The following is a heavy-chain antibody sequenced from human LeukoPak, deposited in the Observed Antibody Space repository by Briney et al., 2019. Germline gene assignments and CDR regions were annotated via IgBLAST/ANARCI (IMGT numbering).Heavy chain of an antibody. V-gene: IGHV3-23*01. CDR1: GFTFSSYA. D-gene: IGHD2/OR15-2a*01. Sequence: GGSLRLSCAASGFTFSSYAMNWVRQTPGKRLEWVSTISTSSNTPYADSVEGRFTISRDNSKNTLYLQMNSLGPEDTAVYYCAKDLDSTASWPAENFQHWGQGTLVIVSS. CDR3: AKDLDSTASWPAENFQH. CDR2: ISTSSNT. J-gene: IGHJ1*01.